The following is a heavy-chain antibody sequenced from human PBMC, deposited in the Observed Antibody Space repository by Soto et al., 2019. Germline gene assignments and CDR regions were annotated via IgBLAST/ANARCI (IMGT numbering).Heavy chain of an antibody. J-gene: IGHJ5*02. CDR3: TRAGRFPRSCFDP. V-gene: IGHV4-34*01. CDR2: GNHSGKA. D-gene: IGHD3-10*01. CDR1: GGSLRNYY. Sequence: SETLSLTCGVYGGSLRNYYWFWVRQPPAKGLGWMGEGNHSGKATSNPSLRSRLTISLDTSNNQFSLKMTSAAAAATAMDLCTRAGRFPRSCFDPWGQGTPVTVSS.